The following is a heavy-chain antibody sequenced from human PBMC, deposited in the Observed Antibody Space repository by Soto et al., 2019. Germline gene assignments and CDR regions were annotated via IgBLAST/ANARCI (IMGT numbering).Heavy chain of an antibody. V-gene: IGHV3-64*02. J-gene: IGHJ4*02. CDR3: ASPPVGDYGGRVVDY. Sequence: GGSLRLSCAASGFTFSNYVMHWVRQAPGKGLEYVSAITGNGGRTYYADSVKGRFTISRDNSKNTLYLQMGSLRPEDMAVYYCASPPVGDYGGRVVDYWSQGTLVTVSS. CDR1: GFTFSNYV. CDR2: ITGNGGRT. D-gene: IGHD4-17*01.